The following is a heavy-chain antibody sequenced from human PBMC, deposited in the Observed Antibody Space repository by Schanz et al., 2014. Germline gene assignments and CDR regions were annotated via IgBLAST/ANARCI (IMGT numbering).Heavy chain of an antibody. Sequence: QVQLVQSGAEVKKPGSSVKASCKASGGTFSSYTISWVRQAPGQGLEWMGRSITILGIPNYAQKFPGRVTVTADKSTSTAYMELSSLKSEDTAVYYCARGPLGTSPWGQGTLVTVSS. CDR2: SITILGIP. CDR1: GGTFSSYT. J-gene: IGHJ5*02. D-gene: IGHD5-12*01. V-gene: IGHV1-69*02. CDR3: ARGPLGTSP.